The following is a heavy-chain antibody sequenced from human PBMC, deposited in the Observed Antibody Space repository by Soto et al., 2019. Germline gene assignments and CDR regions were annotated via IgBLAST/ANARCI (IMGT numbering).Heavy chain of an antibody. CDR2: IYYSGST. D-gene: IGHD3-10*01. V-gene: IGHV4-61*01. CDR1: GGPVSSGSYY. J-gene: IGHJ4*02. Sequence: SETLSLTCTVSGGPVSSGSYYWSWIRQPPGKGLEWIGYIYYSGSTNYNPSLKSRVTISVDTSKNQFSLKLGSVTAADTAVYYCARVWGYYFDYWGQGTLVTVSS. CDR3: ARVWGYYFDY.